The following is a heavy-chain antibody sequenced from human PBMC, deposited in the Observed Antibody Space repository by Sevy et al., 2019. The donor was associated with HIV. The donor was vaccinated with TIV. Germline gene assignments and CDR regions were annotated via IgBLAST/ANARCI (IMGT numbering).Heavy chain of an antibody. CDR2: IRSKAGGGTT. D-gene: IGHD2-15*01. CDR3: TTDHRRDGIVVIPFEY. J-gene: IGHJ4*02. CDR1: GFTFGNAW. V-gene: IGHV3-15*01. Sequence: GGSLRLSCAASGFTFGNAWMSWVRQSPGKGLEWVGRIRSKAGGGTTDYATIVKGKFTISRDDSRDILYLQLNSPETEDTAVYYCTTDHRRDGIVVIPFEYWGQGTLVTVSS.